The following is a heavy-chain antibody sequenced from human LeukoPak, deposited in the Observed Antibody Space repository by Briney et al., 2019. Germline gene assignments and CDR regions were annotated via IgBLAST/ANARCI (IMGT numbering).Heavy chain of an antibody. CDR3: ARVGTVRPPRQNIAAAVFVY. V-gene: IGHV1-2*02. D-gene: IGHD6-13*01. J-gene: IGHJ4*02. Sequence: GASVNVSCKASVYTFTGHYMLWVRQAPGPGLEGMGWINPNRGGTNYAQKFQHRVTMTRDTYIHTAYMDLSSLRSDDTAVYCCARVGTVRPPRQNIAAAVFVYWGEGTLVSVSS. CDR2: INPNRGGT. CDR1: VYTFTGHY.